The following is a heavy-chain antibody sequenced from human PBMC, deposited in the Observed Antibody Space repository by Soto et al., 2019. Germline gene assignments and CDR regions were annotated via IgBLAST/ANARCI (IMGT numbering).Heavy chain of an antibody. Sequence: GALRLSCAAAGFTFSSNWMSWVRQAPGKGLEWVANIKQDGSEEYYVDSVKGRFIISRDNAKNSVYLQMNSLRAEDTAVCYCARGVRFQTKVYYFDSWGQGTLVTVYS. CDR2: IKQDGSEE. CDR1: GFTFSSNW. CDR3: ARGVRFQTKVYYFDS. D-gene: IGHD2-21*01. J-gene: IGHJ4*02. V-gene: IGHV3-7*04.